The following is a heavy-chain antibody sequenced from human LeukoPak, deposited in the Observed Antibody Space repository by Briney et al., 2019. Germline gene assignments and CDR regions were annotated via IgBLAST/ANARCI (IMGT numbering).Heavy chain of an antibody. Sequence: SDTLSLTCTVSGGSISSYYWNWIRQPPGKGLEWIGYINYIRTTDYNPSLKSRVTISLDTSKNRFSLKLSSVTAADTAMYYCARSYSSSDHYYYYGMDVWGQGTTVTVSS. CDR3: ARSYSSSDHYYYYGMDV. CDR1: GGSISSYY. CDR2: INYIRTT. D-gene: IGHD6-13*01. J-gene: IGHJ6*02. V-gene: IGHV4-59*08.